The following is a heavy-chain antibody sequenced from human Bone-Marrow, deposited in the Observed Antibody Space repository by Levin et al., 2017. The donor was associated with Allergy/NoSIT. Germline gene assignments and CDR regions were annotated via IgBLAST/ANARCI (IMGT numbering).Heavy chain of an antibody. J-gene: IGHJ4*02. CDR3: SASDLMGSRF. V-gene: IGHV4-4*07. CDR2: IYPSGST. Sequence: SETLSLTCNVSGDSISSYYWNWIRQPAGSGLEWIGRIYPSGSTDYNPSFNTRITMSIDTSNMQVSLKLDSVTAADSAVYFCSASDLMGSRFWGQGTLVSVSS. D-gene: IGHD3-10*01. CDR1: GDSISSYY.